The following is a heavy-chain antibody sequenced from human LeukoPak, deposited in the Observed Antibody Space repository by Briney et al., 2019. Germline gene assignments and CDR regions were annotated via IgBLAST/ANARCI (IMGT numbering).Heavy chain of an antibody. CDR3: ARIVIYSSGWYGGFDY. J-gene: IGHJ4*02. Sequence: GESLQISCKGSGYSFTSYWIGWVRQLPGKGLEWMGIIYPGDADIRYSPSFQGQVTISADKSISTAYLQWSSLKASDTAMYYCARIVIYSSGWYGGFDYWGQGTLVTVSS. CDR2: IYPGDADI. CDR1: GYSFTSYW. D-gene: IGHD6-19*01. V-gene: IGHV5-51*01.